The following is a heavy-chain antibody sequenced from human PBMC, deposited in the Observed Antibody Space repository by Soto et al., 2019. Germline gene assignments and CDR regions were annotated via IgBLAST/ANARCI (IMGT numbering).Heavy chain of an antibody. J-gene: IGHJ6*02. CDR3: VKAHSSSSPGDYYYGMDV. Sequence: EGSLRLSCSASGFTFSSYAMHWVRQAPGKGLEYVSAISSNGGSTYYADSVKGRFTISRDNSKNTLYLQMSSLRAEDTAVYYCVKAHSSSSPGDYYYGMDVWGQGTTVTVSS. CDR1: GFTFSSYA. CDR2: ISSNGGST. D-gene: IGHD6-6*01. V-gene: IGHV3-64D*06.